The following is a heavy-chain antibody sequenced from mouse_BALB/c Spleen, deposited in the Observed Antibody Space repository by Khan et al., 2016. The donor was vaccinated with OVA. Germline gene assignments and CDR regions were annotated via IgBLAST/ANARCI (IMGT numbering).Heavy chain of an antibody. CDR3: ARVGYNGTMDY. CDR2: INTYTGKP. CDR1: GYTFTNNG. V-gene: IGHV9-3-1*01. J-gene: IGHJ4*01. Sequence: QIQLVQSGPELKKPGETVKISCKASGYTFTNNGMNWVKQAPGKGLKWMGWINTYTGKPTYADDFKGRFAFSLETSASTAYLQINNLKNEDTATYFCARVGYNGTMDYWGQGTLVTVSS. D-gene: IGHD2-14*01.